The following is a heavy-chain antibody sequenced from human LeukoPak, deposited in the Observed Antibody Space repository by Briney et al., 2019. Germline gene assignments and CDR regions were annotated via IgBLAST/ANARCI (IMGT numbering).Heavy chain of an antibody. J-gene: IGHJ4*02. Sequence: GGSLRLSCAASGFTFSSYAMSWVRQAPGKGLEWVSYISSSSSTIYYADSVKGRFTISRDNAKNSLYLQVNSLRAEDTAVYYCARKRGYSYGNFDYWGQGTLVTVSS. V-gene: IGHV3-48*01. CDR1: GFTFSSYA. D-gene: IGHD5-18*01. CDR3: ARKRGYSYGNFDY. CDR2: ISSSSSTI.